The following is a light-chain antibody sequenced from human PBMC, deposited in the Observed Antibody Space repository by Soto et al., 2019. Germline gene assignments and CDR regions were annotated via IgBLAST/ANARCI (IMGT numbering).Light chain of an antibody. CDR1: SSDIGASNF. J-gene: IGLJ1*01. V-gene: IGLV2-14*01. CDR3: SSYTNINTRACV. CDR2: EVT. Sequence: QSVLTQPPSVSGSPGQSITVSCTGTSSDIGASNFVSWYQHLPGRAPKVIIYEVTDRPSGVSNRFSGSKSGNTASLTISGLQAEDEAEYYCSSYTNINTRACVFGTGTKVTVL.